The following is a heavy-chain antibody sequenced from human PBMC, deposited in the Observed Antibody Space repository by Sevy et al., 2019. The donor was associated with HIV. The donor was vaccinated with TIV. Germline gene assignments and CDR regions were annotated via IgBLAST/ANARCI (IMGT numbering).Heavy chain of an antibody. Sequence: GGSLRLSCPVSGFTFSSYAMNWVRQAPGRGLEWVSTISNSGSNTHYADSVKGRFTISRDNSKNTLYLQMNSLRAEDTAIYYCATDVGPIMFDYWGQGTLVTVSS. CDR2: ISNSGSNT. CDR1: GFTFSSYA. V-gene: IGHV3-23*01. CDR3: ATDVGPIMFDY. D-gene: IGHD1-26*01. J-gene: IGHJ4*02.